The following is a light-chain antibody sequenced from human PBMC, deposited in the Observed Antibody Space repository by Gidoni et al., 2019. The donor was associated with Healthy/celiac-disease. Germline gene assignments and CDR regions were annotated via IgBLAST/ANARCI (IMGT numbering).Light chain of an antibody. V-gene: IGKV1-9*01. J-gene: IGKJ4*01. CDR2: AAS. Sequence: DIQLTQSPSFLSASVGDRVTITCRASQGISSYLAWYQQKPGKAPKLLIYAASTLQSGVPSRFSGSGSGTEFTLTISSLQPEDFATYYCQQLNSYPAHFGGXTKVEIK. CDR3: QQLNSYPAH. CDR1: QGISSY.